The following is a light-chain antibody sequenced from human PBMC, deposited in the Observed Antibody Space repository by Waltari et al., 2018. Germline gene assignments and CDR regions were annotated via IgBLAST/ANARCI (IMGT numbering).Light chain of an antibody. CDR2: DTS. Sequence: EIVLTQSPATLSLSPGERATLSCRASQSVNWYLALYQQRPGQAPRLLIYDTSNRATGIPARFSGSGSETDFTLTISSLEPDDSAVYYCQQRRNWPLTFGGGTKVEIK. J-gene: IGKJ4*01. CDR3: QQRRNWPLT. V-gene: IGKV3-11*01. CDR1: QSVNWY.